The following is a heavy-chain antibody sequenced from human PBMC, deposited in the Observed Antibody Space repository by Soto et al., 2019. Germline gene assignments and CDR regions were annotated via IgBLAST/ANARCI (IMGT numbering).Heavy chain of an antibody. J-gene: IGHJ3*02. CDR1: GGSISSYY. V-gene: IGHV4-59*08. Sequence: SETLSLTCTVSGGSISSYYWSWIRQPPGKGLEWIGYIYYSGSTNYNPSLKSRVTISVDTSKNQFSLKLSSVTAADTAVYYCARMIAARPGEAFDIWGQGTMVTVSS. CDR3: ARMIAARPGEAFDI. D-gene: IGHD6-6*01. CDR2: IYYSGST.